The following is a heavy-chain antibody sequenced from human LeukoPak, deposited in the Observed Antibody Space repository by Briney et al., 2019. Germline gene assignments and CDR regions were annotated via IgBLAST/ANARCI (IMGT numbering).Heavy chain of an antibody. CDR3: ARAYGSEEDYYYGMDV. V-gene: IGHV4-4*02. D-gene: IGHD3-10*01. CDR2: IYHSGST. J-gene: IGHJ6*04. Sequence: ASETLSLTCAVSGGSISSSNWWSWVRQPPGKGLEWIGEIYHSGSTNYNPSLKSQVTISVDKSKNQFSLKLSSVTAADTAVYYCARAYGSEEDYYYGMDVWGKGTTVTVSS. CDR1: GGSISSSNW.